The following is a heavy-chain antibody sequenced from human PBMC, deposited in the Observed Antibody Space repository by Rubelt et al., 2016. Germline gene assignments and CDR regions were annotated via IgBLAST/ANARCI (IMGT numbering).Heavy chain of an antibody. CDR2: IRGNDDTT. Sequence: GGGLVQPGGSLRLSCVGSGFTFSNYSMSLVRQAPGKGLEWVTAIRGNDDTTYYVDSVKGRFTFLRVTSRKTLYLQMNSLRAEDTAIYYCAKDAYTDIVDNFDYWGQGTLVTVSS. V-gene: IGHV3-23*01. CDR1: GFTFSNYS. J-gene: IGHJ4*02. D-gene: IGHD5-12*01. CDR3: AKDAYTDIVDNFDY.